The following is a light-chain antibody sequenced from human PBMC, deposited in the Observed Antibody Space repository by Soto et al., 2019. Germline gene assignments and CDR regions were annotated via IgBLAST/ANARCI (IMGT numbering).Light chain of an antibody. Sequence: EIVLTQSPGTLSLSPGERATLSCRASQSVSSSYLAWYQQKPGQTPRLLFYGASSRATGIPDRFSGSGSGTDLTLTISRLEPEDFAVYYGQQYGSSPFTFGPGTKVDIK. CDR1: QSVSSSY. V-gene: IGKV3-20*01. CDR3: QQYGSSPFT. CDR2: GAS. J-gene: IGKJ3*01.